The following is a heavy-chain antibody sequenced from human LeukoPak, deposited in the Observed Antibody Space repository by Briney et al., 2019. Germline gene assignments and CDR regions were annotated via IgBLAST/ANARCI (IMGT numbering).Heavy chain of an antibody. CDR2: MNPNSGNT. D-gene: IGHD3-9*01. Sequence: ASVKVSCKVSGYTLTELSMHWVRQATGQGLEWMGWMNPNSGNTSYAQKFQGRVTMTRNSSISTAYMELRSLRSEDTAMYYCARGYPKRSRSDMLTVPLFDYWGQGSLVIVSS. CDR3: ARGYPKRSRSDMLTVPLFDY. V-gene: IGHV1-8*01. CDR1: GYTLTELS. J-gene: IGHJ4*02.